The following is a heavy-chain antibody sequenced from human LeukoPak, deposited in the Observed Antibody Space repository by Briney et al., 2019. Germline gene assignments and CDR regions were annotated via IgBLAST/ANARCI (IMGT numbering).Heavy chain of an antibody. CDR3: ARGNDVDTAMADY. CDR1: GYTFTSYA. Sequence: ASVKVSCKASGYTFTSYAMHWVRQAPGQRLEWMGWINAGNGNTKYSQKFQGRVTITRGTSASTAYMELSSLRSEDTAVYYCARGNDVDTAMADYWGQGTLVTVSS. D-gene: IGHD5-18*01. J-gene: IGHJ4*02. V-gene: IGHV1-3*01. CDR2: INAGNGNT.